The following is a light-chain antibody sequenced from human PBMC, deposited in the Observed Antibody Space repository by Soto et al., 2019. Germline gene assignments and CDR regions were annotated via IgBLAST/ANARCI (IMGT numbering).Light chain of an antibody. Sequence: EIVMPQSQATLSVSPGERATLSCRASKSVSSNLAWYQQKPGQAPRLLIYGASTRATGIPARFSGSGSGTEFTLTISSLQSEDFAVYYCQQYNNWPPLTFGGGTKVEIK. CDR3: QQYNNWPPLT. V-gene: IGKV3-15*01. CDR2: GAS. CDR1: KSVSSN. J-gene: IGKJ4*01.